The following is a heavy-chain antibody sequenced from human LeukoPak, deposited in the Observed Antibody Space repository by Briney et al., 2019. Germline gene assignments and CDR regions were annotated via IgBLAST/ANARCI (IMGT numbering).Heavy chain of an antibody. Sequence: SETLSLTCTVSGGSISSYYWSWIRQPPGKGLEWIGYIYYSGSTNYNPSLKSRVTISVDTSKNQLSLKLSSVTAADTAVYYCARAPAAGMNDYWGQGTLVTVSS. D-gene: IGHD6-13*01. V-gene: IGHV4-59*01. J-gene: IGHJ4*02. CDR1: GGSISSYY. CDR3: ARAPAAGMNDY. CDR2: IYYSGST.